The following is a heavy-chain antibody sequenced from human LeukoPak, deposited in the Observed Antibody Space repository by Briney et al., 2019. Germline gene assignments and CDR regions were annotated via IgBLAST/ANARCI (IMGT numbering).Heavy chain of an antibody. Sequence: SETLSLTCAVYGGSFSGYYWSWIRQPPGKGLEWIGEINHSGSTNYNPSLKSRVTISVDTSKNQFSLKLSSVTAADTAVYYCARGRAWYYDFWSGYSRGCYFDYWGQGTLVTVSS. D-gene: IGHD3-3*01. CDR2: INHSGST. CDR3: ARGRAWYYDFWSGYSRGCYFDY. J-gene: IGHJ4*02. CDR1: GGSFSGYY. V-gene: IGHV4-34*01.